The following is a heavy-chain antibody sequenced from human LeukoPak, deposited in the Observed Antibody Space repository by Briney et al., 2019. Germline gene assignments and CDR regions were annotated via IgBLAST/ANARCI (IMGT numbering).Heavy chain of an antibody. CDR1: GFTFSSYG. D-gene: IGHD4-17*01. Sequence: PGGSLRLSCAASGFTFSSYGMHWVRQAPGKGLEWVAVIWYDGSNKYYADSVKGRFTISRDNSKNTLYLQMNSLRAEDTAVYYCARADYAVIRGDYYYYGMDVWGQGTTVTVSS. J-gene: IGHJ6*02. CDR3: ARADYAVIRGDYYYYGMDV. CDR2: IWYDGSNK. V-gene: IGHV3-33*01.